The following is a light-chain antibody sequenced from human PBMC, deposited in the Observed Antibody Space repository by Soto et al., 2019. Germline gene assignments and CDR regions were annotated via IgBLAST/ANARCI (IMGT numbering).Light chain of an antibody. CDR2: EVS. CDR3: RSYSRSTAYV. J-gene: IGLJ1*01. V-gene: IGLV2-14*01. CDR1: ISDVGGYKY. Sequence: QTALTLTASVSGSRVKSIAISCTGTISDVGGYKYVSWHQLHPGKAPKLIIYEVSNRPSGVSNRFSGSKSGNTASLTISGLQAEEEADYYCRSYSRSTAYVFGTGPKLTVL.